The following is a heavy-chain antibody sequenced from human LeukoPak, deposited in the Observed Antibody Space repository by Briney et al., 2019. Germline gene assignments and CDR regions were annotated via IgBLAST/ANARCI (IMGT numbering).Heavy chain of an antibody. CDR3: ARTFPYYYDSSGRLYYHYMDV. Sequence: PSETLSLTCTVSGGSISSSSYYWGWIRQPPGKGLEWIGSIYYSGSTYYNPSLKSRVTISVDTSKNQFSLKLSSVTAADTAVYYCARTFPYYYDSSGRLYYHYMDVWGKGTTVTVSS. CDR1: GGSISSSSYY. CDR2: IYYSGST. D-gene: IGHD3-22*01. V-gene: IGHV4-39*07. J-gene: IGHJ6*03.